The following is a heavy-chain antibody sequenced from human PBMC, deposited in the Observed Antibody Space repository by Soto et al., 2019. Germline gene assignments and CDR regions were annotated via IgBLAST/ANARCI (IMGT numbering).Heavy chain of an antibody. Sequence: GESLKISCKGSGYSFTSYWISWVRQMPGKGLEWMGRIDPSDSYTNYSPSFQGHVTISRDNSKNTLYLQMSSLGPEDTAVYYCVKERYAQLWLEDYGMDVWGQGTTVTVSS. CDR2: IDPSDSYT. D-gene: IGHD5-18*01. V-gene: IGHV5-10-1*01. CDR3: VKERYAQLWLEDYGMDV. CDR1: GYSFTSYW. J-gene: IGHJ6*02.